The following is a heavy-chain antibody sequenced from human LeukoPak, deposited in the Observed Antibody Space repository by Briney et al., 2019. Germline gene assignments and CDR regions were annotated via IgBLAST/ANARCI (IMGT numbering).Heavy chain of an antibody. CDR3: AREAGDFDYYGMDV. CDR2: MNPNSGNT. CDR1: GYTFTSYD. D-gene: IGHD4-17*01. V-gene: IGHV1-8*01. J-gene: IGHJ6*02. Sequence: ASVKVSCKASGYTFTSYDIDWVRQATGQGLEWMGWMNPNSGNTGYAQKFQGRVTMTRNTSISTAYMELSSLRSEDTAVYYCAREAGDFDYYGMDVWGQGTTVTVSS.